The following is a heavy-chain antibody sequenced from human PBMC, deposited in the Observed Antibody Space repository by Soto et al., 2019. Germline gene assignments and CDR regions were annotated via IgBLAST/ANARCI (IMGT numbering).Heavy chain of an antibody. CDR3: ARDDAYDSSGSTKRNDAFDI. CDR2: ISSSGSTI. D-gene: IGHD3-22*01. Sequence: GGSLRLSCAASGFTFSSYEMNWVRQALGKGLEWVSYISSSGSTIYYADSVKGRFTISRDNAKNSLYLQMNSLRAEDTAVYYCARDDAYDSSGSTKRNDAFDIWGQGTMVTVSS. J-gene: IGHJ3*02. CDR1: GFTFSSYE. V-gene: IGHV3-48*03.